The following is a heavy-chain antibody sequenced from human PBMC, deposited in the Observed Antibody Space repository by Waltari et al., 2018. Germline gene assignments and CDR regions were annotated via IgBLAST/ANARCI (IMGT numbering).Heavy chain of an antibody. J-gene: IGHJ4*02. Sequence: EVQLVESGGGLVQPGGSLRLSCAASGFTFSSYSMNWVRQAPGKGLEWVSSISSSSSYIYYADSVKGRFTISRDNAKNSLYLQMNSLRAEDTAVYYCARKPHCVWGSYRPFDYWGQGTLVTVSS. CDR3: ARKPHCVWGSYRPFDY. D-gene: IGHD3-16*02. CDR1: GFTFSSYS. CDR2: ISSSSSYI. V-gene: IGHV3-21*01.